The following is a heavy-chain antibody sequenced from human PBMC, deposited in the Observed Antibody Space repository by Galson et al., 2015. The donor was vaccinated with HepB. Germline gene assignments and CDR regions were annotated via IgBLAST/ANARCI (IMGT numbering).Heavy chain of an antibody. J-gene: IGHJ4*02. V-gene: IGHV3-74*03. CDR3: LREHDGSGGYPDY. CDR1: GFTFSSYW. D-gene: IGHD3-3*01. CDR2: INSDGSNA. Sequence: SLRLSCAASGFTFSSYWMHWVRQAPGKGLVWVSRINSDGSNAKYADFVMGRFTVTRDNAKDTVSLHMSSLRAEDTAVYYCLREHDGSGGYPDYWGQGTLVTVSS.